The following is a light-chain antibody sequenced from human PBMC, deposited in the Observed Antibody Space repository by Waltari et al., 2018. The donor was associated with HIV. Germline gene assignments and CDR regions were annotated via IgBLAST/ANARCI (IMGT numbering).Light chain of an antibody. V-gene: IGLV2-14*01. J-gene: IGLJ1*01. CDR1: SNDVGAYDY. CDR3: ASFTSGRLNV. Sequence: QSALTQPASVSGSPGQSITISCTGTSNDVGAYDYVSWYQQSPGKVPKLLIYDVYNRPSRISNRFSGSKSGNTAFRTISGLRAEDEADYYCASFTSGRLNVFGSGTKVTVL. CDR2: DVY.